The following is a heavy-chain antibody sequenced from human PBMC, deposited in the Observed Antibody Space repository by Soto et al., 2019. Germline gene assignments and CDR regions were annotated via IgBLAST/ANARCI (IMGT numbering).Heavy chain of an antibody. CDR1: GASINNNNW. CDR3: ARGPYCSSATCIFGAPFYDPYGMDV. D-gene: IGHD2-2*01. J-gene: IGHJ6*02. V-gene: IGHV4-4*02. Sequence: SETLSLTCAVSGASINNNNWWSWVRQPPGEGLEWIGEIYHSGSTNYNPSLKSRVTISVDKSKNQFSLKLTSVTAADTAVYYCARGPYCSSATCIFGAPFYDPYGMDVGGQGTTVTVSS. CDR2: IYHSGST.